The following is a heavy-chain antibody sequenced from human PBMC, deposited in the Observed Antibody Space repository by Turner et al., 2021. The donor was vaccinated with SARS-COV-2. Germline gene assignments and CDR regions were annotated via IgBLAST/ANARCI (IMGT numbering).Heavy chain of an antibody. CDR1: GGPIRSTSYY. J-gene: IGHJ4*02. CDR3: ARHSPELRGDYFGY. D-gene: IGHD1-26*01. V-gene: IGHV4-39*01. Sequence: QLQPQESGPGLEKLSETLSLLCTVSGGPIRSTSYYWVWIRQPPGKGLEWIGYIYYRGSTYYNPSLKSRVTISVDTSKNQFSLKLSSVTAADTAVYYCARHSPELRGDYFGYWGQGTLVTVSS. CDR2: IYYRGST.